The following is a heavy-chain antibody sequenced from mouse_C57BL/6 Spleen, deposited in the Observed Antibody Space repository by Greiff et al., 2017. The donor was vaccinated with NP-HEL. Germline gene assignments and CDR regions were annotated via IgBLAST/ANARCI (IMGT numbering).Heavy chain of an antibody. CDR3: ARHEDYYGSRTWFAY. D-gene: IGHD1-1*01. J-gene: IGHJ3*01. CDR1: GFTFSSYT. CDR2: ISGGGGNT. Sequence: DVKLVESGGGLVKPGGSLKLSCAASGFTFSSYTMSWVRQTPEKRLGWVATISGGGGNTSSPDSVKGRFTISRDNAKNTLYLQMSSLRSEDTALYYCARHEDYYGSRTWFAYWGQGTLVTVSA. V-gene: IGHV5-9*01.